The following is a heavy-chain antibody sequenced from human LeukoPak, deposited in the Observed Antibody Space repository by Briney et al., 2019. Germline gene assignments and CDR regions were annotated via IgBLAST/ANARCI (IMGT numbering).Heavy chain of an antibody. D-gene: IGHD2-2*02. V-gene: IGHV1-46*01. CDR1: GYTFTSYY. Sequence: ASVTVSFTASGYTFTSYYMHWVRQAPGQGLEWMGIINPSGGSTSYAQKSQGRVTMTRDTSTSTVYMELSSLRSEDTAVYYCAEGGISGYCSSTSCYTSLIRWGQGTLVTVSS. J-gene: IGHJ4*02. CDR2: INPSGGST. CDR3: AEGGISGYCSSTSCYTSLIR.